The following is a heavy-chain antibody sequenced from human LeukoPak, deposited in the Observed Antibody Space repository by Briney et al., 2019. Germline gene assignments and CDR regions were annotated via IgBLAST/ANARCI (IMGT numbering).Heavy chain of an antibody. CDR1: GFTFSSYA. Sequence: GRSLRLSCAASGFTFSSYAMHWVRQAPGKGLEWVAVISYDGSNKYYADSVKGRFTISRDNSKNTLYLQTNSLRAEDTAVYYCARARGDYVWGSYRSGFDYWGQGTLVTVSS. D-gene: IGHD3-16*02. CDR3: ARARGDYVWGSYRSGFDY. J-gene: IGHJ4*02. CDR2: ISYDGSNK. V-gene: IGHV3-30*01.